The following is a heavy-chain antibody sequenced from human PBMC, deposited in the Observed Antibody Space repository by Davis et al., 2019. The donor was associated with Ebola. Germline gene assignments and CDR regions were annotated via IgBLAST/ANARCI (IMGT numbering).Heavy chain of an antibody. D-gene: IGHD6-19*01. CDR2: MSGSSNYR. V-gene: IGHV3-11*06. CDR1: GFTFTDYY. Sequence: GGSLRLSCAASGFTFTDYYMSWFRQAPGKGLEWLSYMSGSSNYRQYADSVKGRFTVSRDNSKNTVFLQMNSLTDEDTAVYYCARQYSTVWYHFDYIDYWGQGIPVTVSS. J-gene: IGHJ4*02. CDR3: ARQYSTVWYHFDYIDY.